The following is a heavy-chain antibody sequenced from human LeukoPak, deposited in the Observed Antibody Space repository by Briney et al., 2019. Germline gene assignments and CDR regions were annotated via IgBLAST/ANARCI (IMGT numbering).Heavy chain of an antibody. D-gene: IGHD5-12*01. CDR1: GFTFSSYS. V-gene: IGHV3-21*01. CDR2: ISSSSSYI. CDR3: AREVDIVATIPG. Sequence: PGGSLRLSWAASGFTFSSYSMNWVRQAPGKGLEWVSSISSSSSYIYYADSVKGRFTISRDNAKNSLYLQMNSLRAEDTAVYYCAREVDIVATIPGWGQGTLVTVSS. J-gene: IGHJ4*02.